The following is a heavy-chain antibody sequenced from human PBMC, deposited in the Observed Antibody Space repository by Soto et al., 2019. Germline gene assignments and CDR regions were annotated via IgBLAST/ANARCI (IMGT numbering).Heavy chain of an antibody. CDR2: IDPSGGRA. CDR3: ASGDSPYYDFWSGPFWYYGMDV. CDR1: RYTLTSYH. J-gene: IGHJ6*02. V-gene: IGHV1-46*01. D-gene: IGHD3-3*01. Sequence: VAAVQVSCQASRYTLTSYHMHWVRQAPGQGLEWMGIIDPSGGRASYAQMFQGRVTMTGDTSTSTVYMELSSLRSEDTAVYYCASGDSPYYDFWSGPFWYYGMDVWGQGTTVTVSS.